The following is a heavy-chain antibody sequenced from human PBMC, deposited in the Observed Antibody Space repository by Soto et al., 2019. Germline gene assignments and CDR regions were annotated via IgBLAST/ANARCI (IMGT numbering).Heavy chain of an antibody. CDR3: ARVPISGDYDVSTGEIDF. D-gene: IGHD3-9*01. V-gene: IGHV1-18*01. J-gene: IGHJ4*02. CDR1: GYNFFSYG. CDR2: ISDYKGNT. Sequence: QVQLVQSGAEVKKPGASVKVSCQASGYNFFSYGIGWVRQAPGQGLEWMGWISDYKGNTYYAQKFQGRVTMTTDRSASTAYMDPRSLKSDDTAGYYCARVPISGDYDVSTGEIDFWGQGTRVTDSS.